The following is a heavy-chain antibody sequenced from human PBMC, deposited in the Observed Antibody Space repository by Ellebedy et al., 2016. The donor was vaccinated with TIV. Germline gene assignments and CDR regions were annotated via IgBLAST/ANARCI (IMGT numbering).Heavy chain of an antibody. J-gene: IGHJ5*01. CDR1: GFTFSIYA. D-gene: IGHD6-13*01. Sequence: PGGSLRLSCAASGFTFSIYAMSWVRQAPGKGLEWVASVSFDGCDKYYADSVKGRFTISRDNSNNTLSLQMNSLGAEDSAVYYCAKDGPYRGGSRWYLVKWFESWGQGTLVTVSS. CDR2: VSFDGCDK. V-gene: IGHV3-30*18. CDR3: AKDGPYRGGSRWYLVKWFES.